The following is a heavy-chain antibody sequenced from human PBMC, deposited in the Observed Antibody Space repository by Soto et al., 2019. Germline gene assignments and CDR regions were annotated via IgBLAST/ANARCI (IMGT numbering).Heavy chain of an antibody. J-gene: IGHJ4*02. D-gene: IGHD5-12*01. Sequence: QVQLVESGGGVVQPGRSLRLSCAASGFTFSSYGMHWVRQAPGKGLEWVAVIWYDGSNKYYTDSVKGRFTISRDNSKNTLYLQMNSLRAEDMAVYYCARDIREYSGYDPIDYWGQGTLVTVSS. CDR1: GFTFSSYG. CDR3: ARDIREYSGYDPIDY. CDR2: IWYDGSNK. V-gene: IGHV3-33*01.